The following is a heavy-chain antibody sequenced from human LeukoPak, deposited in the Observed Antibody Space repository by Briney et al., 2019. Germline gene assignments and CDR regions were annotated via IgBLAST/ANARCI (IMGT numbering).Heavy chain of an antibody. V-gene: IGHV4-34*01. CDR3: ARGWGYSET. J-gene: IGHJ5*02. CDR2: INHSGST. D-gene: IGHD5-18*01. Sequence: SETLSLTCAVYGGSFSGYYWSWIRQPPGKGLEWIGEINHSGSTNYNPSLKSRVTISVDTSKNQFSLKLSSVTAADTAVYYCARGWGYSETWGQGTLVTVPS. CDR1: GGSFSGYY.